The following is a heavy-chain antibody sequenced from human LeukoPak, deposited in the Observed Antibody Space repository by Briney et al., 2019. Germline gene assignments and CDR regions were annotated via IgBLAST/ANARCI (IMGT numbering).Heavy chain of an antibody. CDR3: AQDEGPDGAPECGY. CDR1: GFTFSSYG. J-gene: IGHJ4*02. D-gene: IGHD3-3*01. Sequence: SGGSLRLSCAASGFTFSSYGMHWVRQAPGKGLEWVAFIRYDGSNKYYADSVKGRFTISRDNSKNTLYLQMNSLRAEDTAVYYCAQDEGPDGAPECGYWGQGTLVTVSS. CDR2: IRYDGSNK. V-gene: IGHV3-30*02.